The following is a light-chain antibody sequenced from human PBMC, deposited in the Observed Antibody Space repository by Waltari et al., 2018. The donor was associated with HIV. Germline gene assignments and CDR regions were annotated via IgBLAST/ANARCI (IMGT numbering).Light chain of an antibody. CDR3: MQGTHWPYT. Sequence: VVMTQSPLSPPVTLGQPASIPCRSSQSLVYSDGNTYLNWFHQRPGQSPRRLIYQVSNRDSGVPDRFSGSGSGTDFTLKISRVEAEDVGLYYCMQGTHWPYTFGQGTKLEIK. CDR1: QSLVYSDGNTY. V-gene: IGKV2-30*01. CDR2: QVS. J-gene: IGKJ2*01.